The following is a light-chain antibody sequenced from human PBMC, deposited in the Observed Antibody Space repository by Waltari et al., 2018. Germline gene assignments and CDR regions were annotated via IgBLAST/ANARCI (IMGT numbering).Light chain of an antibody. CDR1: QSISSY. J-gene: IGKJ2*01. V-gene: IGKV1-39*01. CDR2: AAS. CDR3: QQSYSPHT. Sequence: DIQMTPSPSSLSASVGDRVTITCRASQSISSYLNWYQQKPGKAPKLLIYAASSLQSGVPSRFSGSGSGTDFTLTISSLQPEDFATYYCQQSYSPHTFGQGTKLEIK.